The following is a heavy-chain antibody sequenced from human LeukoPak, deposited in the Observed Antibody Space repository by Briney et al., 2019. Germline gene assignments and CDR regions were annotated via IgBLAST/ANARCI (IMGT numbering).Heavy chain of an antibody. CDR1: GFTFSDYS. Sequence: GGSLRLSCAASGFTFSDYSMNWVRQAPGKGLERVSYISSSSSTIFYAASEKGRFTISRDNAKNSLYLQMDSLRAEDTAVYYCARDRIAWGYGGLDWFDPWGQGTLVTVSS. J-gene: IGHJ5*02. CDR3: ARDRIAWGYGGLDWFDP. V-gene: IGHV3-48*01. CDR2: ISSSSSTI. D-gene: IGHD3-10*01.